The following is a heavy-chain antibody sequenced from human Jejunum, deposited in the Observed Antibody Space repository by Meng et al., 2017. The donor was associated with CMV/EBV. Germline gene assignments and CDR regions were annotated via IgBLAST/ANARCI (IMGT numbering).Heavy chain of an antibody. CDR3: ARDSPLDGYSLLDY. CDR2: IDPNTGNP. J-gene: IGHJ4*02. CDR1: GYTFTSYA. Sequence: QGQLGQSGAEVKQPGASVKVSCRPSGYTFTSYAINGVRQAPGQGPDWMGWIDPNTGNPTYDQGFTGRFVFSLDTSVSTAYLQINSLRADDTAVYYCARDSPLDGYSLLDYWGQGTLVTVSS. V-gene: IGHV7-4-1*02. D-gene: IGHD5-24*01.